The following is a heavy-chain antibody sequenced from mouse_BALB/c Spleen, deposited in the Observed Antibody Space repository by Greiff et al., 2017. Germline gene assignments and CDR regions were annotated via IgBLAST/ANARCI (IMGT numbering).Heavy chain of an antibody. Sequence: QVQLQQSGAELARPGASVKLSCKASGYTFTSYWVHWVKQRPGQGLEWIGEINPSNGRTNYNEKFKSKATLTVDKSSSTAYMQLSSLTSEDSAVYYCARSPVYYGYDVGFDYWGQGTTLTVSS. CDR3: ARSPVYYGYDVGFDY. CDR1: GYTFTSYW. J-gene: IGHJ2*01. CDR2: INPSNGRT. V-gene: IGHV1S81*02. D-gene: IGHD2-2*01.